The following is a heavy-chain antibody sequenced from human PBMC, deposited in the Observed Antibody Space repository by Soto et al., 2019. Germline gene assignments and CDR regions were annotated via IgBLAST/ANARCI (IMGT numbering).Heavy chain of an antibody. CDR3: AKGGTLVKGLALDY. CDR2: ISYDGSNK. D-gene: IGHD1-7*01. V-gene: IGHV3-30*18. CDR1: GFTFSSYG. J-gene: IGHJ4*02. Sequence: QVQLVESGGGVVQPGRSLRLSCAASGFTFSSYGMHWVRQAPGKGLEWVAVISYDGSNKYYADSVKGRFTISRDNSKKTLYLQMNSLRAEDTAVYYCAKGGTLVKGLALDYWGQGTLVTVSS.